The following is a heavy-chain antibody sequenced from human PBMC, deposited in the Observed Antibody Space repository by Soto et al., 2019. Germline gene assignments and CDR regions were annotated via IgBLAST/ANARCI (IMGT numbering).Heavy chain of an antibody. D-gene: IGHD3-3*01. J-gene: IGHJ5*01. V-gene: IGHV3-74*01. CDR3: ARGAFGAYYLDS. CDR1: GFAFSSYW. CDR2: IKGDVITT. Sequence: EVQLVESGGGLVKPGGSLRLSCAASGFAFSSYWIHWVRQAPGEGLVWVSRIKGDVITTNYADSVKGRFTISRDNAKNTVFLQMNSLRAEDTAVYFCARGAFGAYYLDSWGQGTLVTVSS.